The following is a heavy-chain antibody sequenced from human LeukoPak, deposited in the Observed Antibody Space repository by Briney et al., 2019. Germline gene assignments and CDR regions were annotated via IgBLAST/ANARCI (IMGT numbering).Heavy chain of an antibody. CDR3: ARERGGVISYYYYYMDV. D-gene: IGHD3-10*01. Sequence: SETLSLTCIVSGGSISSYYWSWIRQPAGKGLEWIGRIYTSGSTSYNPSLKSRVSMSVDTSKNQFSLKLSSVTAADTAVYYCARERGGVISYYYYYMDVWGKGTTVTVSS. J-gene: IGHJ6*03. V-gene: IGHV4-4*07. CDR2: IYTSGST. CDR1: GGSISSYY.